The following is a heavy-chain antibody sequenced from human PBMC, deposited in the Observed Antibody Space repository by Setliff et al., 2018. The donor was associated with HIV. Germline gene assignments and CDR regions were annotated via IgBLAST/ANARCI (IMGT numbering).Heavy chain of an antibody. V-gene: IGHV4-34*01. CDR3: AGLTGTGFDY. J-gene: IGHJ4*02. D-gene: IGHD1-20*01. CDR1: GGSFSGYY. CDR2: INHYGST. Sequence: SETLSLTCAVYGGSFSGYYWSWIRQPPGKGLEWIGEINHYGSTNYNPSLKSRVTISVDTSKNQFSLKLSSVTAADTAVYYCAGLTGTGFDYWGQGTLVTVSS.